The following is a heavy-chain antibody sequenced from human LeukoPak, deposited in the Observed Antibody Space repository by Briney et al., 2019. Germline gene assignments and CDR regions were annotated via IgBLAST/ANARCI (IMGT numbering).Heavy chain of an antibody. D-gene: IGHD3-9*01. CDR3: AKDPPPYYDIWTGYYLDY. J-gene: IGHJ4*02. CDR1: GFTFSSYD. Sequence: PGGSLRLSCAASGFTFSSYDMHWVRQAPGKGLEWVTFIRYDGSNNYYADSVKGRFTISRDNSKTTLSLQMNSLRAKDTAMYYCAKDPPPYYDIWTGYYLDYWGQGTLVTVSS. V-gene: IGHV3-30*02. CDR2: IRYDGSNN.